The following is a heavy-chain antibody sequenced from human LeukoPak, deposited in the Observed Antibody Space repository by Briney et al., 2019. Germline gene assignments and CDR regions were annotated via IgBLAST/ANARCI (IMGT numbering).Heavy chain of an antibody. CDR2: IYYSGST. J-gene: IGHJ4*02. CDR1: GGSISSSSYY. Sequence: SETLSLTCTVSGGSISSSSYYWGWIRQPPGKGLEWIGSIYYSGSTYYNPSLKSRVTISVDTFKNQFSLKLSSVTAADTAVYYCATHQYSSSSVGSYWGQGTLVTVSS. D-gene: IGHD6-6*01. V-gene: IGHV4-39*01. CDR3: ATHQYSSSSVGSY.